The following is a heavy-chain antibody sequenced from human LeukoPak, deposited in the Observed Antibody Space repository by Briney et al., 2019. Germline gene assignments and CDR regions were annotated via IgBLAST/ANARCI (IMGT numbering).Heavy chain of an antibody. CDR3: ARYGLAGATYFDS. D-gene: IGHD1-26*01. CDR1: GFTFSSYG. V-gene: IGHV3-21*01. Sequence: GGSLRLSCAASGFTFSSYGMHWVRQAPGKGLECVSSVSDSSRHIHYADSVEGRFTISRDNAKNSLYLQMNSLRVEDTAAYYCARYGLAGATYFDSWGQGTLVTVSS. J-gene: IGHJ4*02. CDR2: VSDSSRHI.